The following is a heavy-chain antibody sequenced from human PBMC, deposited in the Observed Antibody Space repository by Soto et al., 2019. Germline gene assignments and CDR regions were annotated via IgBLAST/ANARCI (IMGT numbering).Heavy chain of an antibody. CDR3: AKGGSGYSSSSRLNYFDY. J-gene: IGHJ4*02. D-gene: IGHD6-6*01. V-gene: IGHV3-30*18. CDR2: ISYDGSNK. CDR1: GFTFSSYG. Sequence: GVSLRLSCAASGFTFSSYGMHWVRQAPGKGLEWVAVISYDGSNKYYADSVKGRFTISRDNSKNTLYLQMNSLRAEDTAVYYCAKGGSGYSSSSRLNYFDYWGQGTLVTVSS.